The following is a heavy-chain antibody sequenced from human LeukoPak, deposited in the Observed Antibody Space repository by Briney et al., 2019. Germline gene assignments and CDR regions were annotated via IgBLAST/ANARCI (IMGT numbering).Heavy chain of an antibody. CDR3: ARDPGDGYNYWDY. J-gene: IGHJ4*02. D-gene: IGHD5-24*01. Sequence: GGSLRLSCAASGFTFSSYWMHWVRQAPGKGLVWVSRINSDGSSASYADSVKGRFTISRDNAKNTLYLQMNSLRAEDTAAYYCARDPGDGYNYWDYWGQGTLVTVSS. V-gene: IGHV3-74*01. CDR2: INSDGSSA. CDR1: GFTFSSYW.